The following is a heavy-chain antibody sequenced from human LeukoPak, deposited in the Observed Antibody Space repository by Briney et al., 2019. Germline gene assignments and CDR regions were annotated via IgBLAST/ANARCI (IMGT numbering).Heavy chain of an antibody. CDR2: ISSSGSTI. Sequence: PGGSLRLSCAASGFTFSSYEMNWVRQAPGKGLEWVSYISSSGSTIYYADSVKGRFTTSRDNAKNSLYLQMNSLRAEDTAVYYCATDRVGATTHWFDPWGQGTLVTVSS. D-gene: IGHD1-26*01. CDR1: GFTFSSYE. CDR3: ATDRVGATTHWFDP. V-gene: IGHV3-48*03. J-gene: IGHJ5*02.